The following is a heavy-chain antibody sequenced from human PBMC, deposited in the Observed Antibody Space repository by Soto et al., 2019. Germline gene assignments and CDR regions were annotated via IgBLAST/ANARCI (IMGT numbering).Heavy chain of an antibody. CDR2: IYHSGST. V-gene: IGHV4-30-2*01. D-gene: IGHD3-3*01. CDR1: GGSISSGGYS. Sequence: QLQLQESGSELVKPSQTLSLTCAVSGGSISSGGYSWSWIRQPPGKGLEWIGYIYHSGSTYYNPSLKSRVTMSVDRSKNQFSLKLSSVTAAGTAVYYCAAGAIFGVVPLDYWGQGTLVTVSS. CDR3: AAGAIFGVVPLDY. J-gene: IGHJ4*02.